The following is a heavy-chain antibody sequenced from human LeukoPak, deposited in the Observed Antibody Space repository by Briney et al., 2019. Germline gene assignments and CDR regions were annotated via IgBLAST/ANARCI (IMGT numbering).Heavy chain of an antibody. D-gene: IGHD3-22*01. CDR2: ISYDGSNK. J-gene: IGHJ4*02. CDR3: AKDQGYYDSSGNFDY. V-gene: IGHV3-30*18. CDR1: GFTFSSYG. Sequence: GGSLRLSCAASGFTFSSYGMHWVRQAPGKGPEWVAVISYDGSNKYYADSVKGRFTISRDNSKNTLYLQMNSLRAEDTAVYYCAKDQGYYDSSGNFDYWGQGTLVTVSS.